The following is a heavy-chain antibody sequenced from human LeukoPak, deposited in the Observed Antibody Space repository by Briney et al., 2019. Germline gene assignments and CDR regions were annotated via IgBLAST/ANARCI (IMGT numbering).Heavy chain of an antibody. V-gene: IGHV3-20*04. CDR3: ARAHYSGSFGY. CDR1: GFIFGDYG. J-gene: IGHJ4*02. CDR2: INWNGGST. Sequence: AGGSLRLSCAASGFIFGDYGMSWVRQAPGKGLEWVSGINWNGGSTGYADSVKGRFTISRDNAKNSLYLQMNSLRAEDTALYYCARAHYSGSFGYWGQGTLVSVSS. D-gene: IGHD1-26*01.